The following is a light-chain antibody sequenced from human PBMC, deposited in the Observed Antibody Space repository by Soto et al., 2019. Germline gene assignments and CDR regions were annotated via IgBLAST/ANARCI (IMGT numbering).Light chain of an antibody. CDR3: QTWGTAVV. CDR2: LNSDGSH. CDR1: SGHSNYA. V-gene: IGLV4-69*01. J-gene: IGLJ2*01. Sequence: QPVLTQSPSASASLGASVKLTCTLSSGHSNYAIAWHQQQPEKGPRYLMKLNSDGSHNKGDGIPDRFSGSSSGAERYLTISSLQSEDEADYYCQTWGTAVVFGGGTKLTVL.